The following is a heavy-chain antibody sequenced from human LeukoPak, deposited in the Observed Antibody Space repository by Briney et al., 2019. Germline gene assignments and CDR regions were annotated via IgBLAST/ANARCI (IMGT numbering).Heavy chain of an antibody. CDR1: GDSISSSDDF. CDR3: ARHSSSWVFVY. V-gene: IGHV4-39*01. Sequence: PSETLSLTCTVSGDSISSSDDFWGWIRQPPGKGLEWIGSFYYSGSTYYNPSIRSRVTISVDTSKNQFSLRLNSVTAADTAVYYCARHSSSWVFVYWGQGTLVTVSS. J-gene: IGHJ4*02. D-gene: IGHD6-13*01. CDR2: FYYSGST.